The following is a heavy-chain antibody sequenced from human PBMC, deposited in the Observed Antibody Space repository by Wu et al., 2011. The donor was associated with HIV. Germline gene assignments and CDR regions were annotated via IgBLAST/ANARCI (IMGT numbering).Heavy chain of an antibody. CDR2: IIPTFGTA. Sequence: QVQLVQSGAEVKKPGSSVKVSCKASGGTFSSYAISWVRQAPGQGLEWMGGIIPTFGTANYAQKFQGRVTIIADKSTSTAHMELSSLRSEDTAVYYCARNNYDNRGYYPGYYYYMDVWGKGTTVTVSS. D-gene: IGHD3-22*01. CDR3: ARNNYDNRGYYPGYYYYMDV. J-gene: IGHJ6*03. CDR1: GGTFSSYA. V-gene: IGHV1-69*14.